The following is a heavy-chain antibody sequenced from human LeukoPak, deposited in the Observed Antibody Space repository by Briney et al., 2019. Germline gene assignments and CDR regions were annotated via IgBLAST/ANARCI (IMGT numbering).Heavy chain of an antibody. D-gene: IGHD3-10*01. V-gene: IGHV3-23*01. Sequence: GGSLRLSCAASGFTFSSYAMSWVRQAPGKGLEWVSAISGSGGSTYYADSVKGRFTISRDNSKNTLCLQMNSLRAEDTAVYYCAKDPRVRGVTHFDYWGQGTLVTVSS. J-gene: IGHJ4*02. CDR2: ISGSGGST. CDR1: GFTFSSYA. CDR3: AKDPRVRGVTHFDY.